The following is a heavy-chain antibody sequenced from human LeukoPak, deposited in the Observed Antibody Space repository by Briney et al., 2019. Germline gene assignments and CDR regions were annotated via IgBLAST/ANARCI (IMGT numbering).Heavy chain of an antibody. CDR3: ARDYVYAFDY. CDR2: ISSSGSTI. Sequence: PGGSLRLSCAASGFTFSSYEMNWVRQAPGKGLEWVSYISSSGSTIYYADSVKGRLTISRDNAKNSLYPQMNSLRAEDTAVYFCARDYVYAFDYWGQGTLVTVSS. CDR1: GFTFSSYE. D-gene: IGHD2/OR15-2a*01. J-gene: IGHJ4*02. V-gene: IGHV3-48*03.